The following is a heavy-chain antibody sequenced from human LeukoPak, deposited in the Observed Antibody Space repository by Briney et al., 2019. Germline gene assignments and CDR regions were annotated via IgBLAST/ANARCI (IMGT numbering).Heavy chain of an antibody. CDR3: ARALLRFPGDY. V-gene: IGHV3-11*01. Sequence: GGSLRLSCAASGFTLSDYYMSWLRQAPGKGLEWVSYISSSGSTIYYADSVKGRFTISRDNAKNSLYLQMNSLRAEDTAVYYCARALLRFPGDYWGQGTLVTVSS. CDR2: ISSSGSTI. CDR1: GFTLSDYY. D-gene: IGHD5-12*01. J-gene: IGHJ4*02.